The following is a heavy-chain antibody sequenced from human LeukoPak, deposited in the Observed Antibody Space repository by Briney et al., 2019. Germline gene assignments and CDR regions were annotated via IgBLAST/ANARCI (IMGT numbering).Heavy chain of an antibody. CDR1: GFIFSDYY. CDR3: ARWFGDQYWYFDL. D-gene: IGHD3-10*01. CDR2: ISSSGSTI. J-gene: IGHJ2*01. Sequence: GGSLRLSCAASGFIFSDYYMSWVRQAPGKGLEWVSYISSSGSTIYYADSLKGRFTISRDNAKNSLYLQMNSLRAEDTAVYYCARWFGDQYWYFDLWGRGTLVTVSS. V-gene: IGHV3-11*04.